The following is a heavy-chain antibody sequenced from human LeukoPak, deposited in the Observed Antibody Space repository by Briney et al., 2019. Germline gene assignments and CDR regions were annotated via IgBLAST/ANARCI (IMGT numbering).Heavy chain of an antibody. V-gene: IGHV4-30-4*08. Sequence: SQTLSLTCTVSGGSISSGDYYWSWLRQPPGTGLEWIGYIYYSGSTYYNPSLKSRVTISVDTSKNHFSLKLSSVTAADTAVYYCARCYDSTSDAFDIWGQGTMVTVSS. CDR2: IYYSGST. J-gene: IGHJ3*02. D-gene: IGHD3-22*01. CDR1: GGSISSGDYY. CDR3: ARCYDSTSDAFDI.